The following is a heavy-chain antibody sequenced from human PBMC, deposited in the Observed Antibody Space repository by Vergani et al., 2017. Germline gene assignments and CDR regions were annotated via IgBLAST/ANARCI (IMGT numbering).Heavy chain of an antibody. D-gene: IGHD5-18*01. Sequence: QVQLQESGPGLVKPSQTLSLTCTVSGGSISSGGYYWSWIRQHPGKGLEWIGYIYYSGSTYYNPSLKSRVTISVDTSKNQFSLKRSSVTAADTAVYYCASGWLAYSYGYRSGAMDVWGQGTTVTVSS. CDR1: GGSISSGGYY. CDR3: ASGWLAYSYGYRSGAMDV. CDR2: IYYSGST. V-gene: IGHV4-31*03. J-gene: IGHJ6*02.